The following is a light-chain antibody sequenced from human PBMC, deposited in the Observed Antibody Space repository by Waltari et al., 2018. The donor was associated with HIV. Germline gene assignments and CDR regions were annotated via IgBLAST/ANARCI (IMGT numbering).Light chain of an antibody. V-gene: IGKV3-20*01. CDR1: QSVSSSN. J-gene: IGKJ1*01. CDR2: GAS. CDR3: QQYGSSPRT. Sequence: EIVLTQSPDTLSLSPGERATLSCRASQSVSSSNLAWYQQKPGQAPRLLIYGASSRATGIPDRFSGSGSGTDFTLTISRLEPEDFAVYYCQQYGSSPRTFGQGTKVEIK.